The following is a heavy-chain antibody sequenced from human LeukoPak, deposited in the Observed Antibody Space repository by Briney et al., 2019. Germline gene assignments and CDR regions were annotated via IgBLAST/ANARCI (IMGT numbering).Heavy chain of an antibody. Sequence: SETLSLTCTVSGGSISSYYWSWIRQPPRKGLEWIGYIYYSGSTKYNPSFNSRVTMSVDTSKNQFSLKLTSVTAADTAVYFCAREGTTGWAFWGQGTQVTVSS. CDR1: GGSISSYY. D-gene: IGHD1-1*01. V-gene: IGHV4-59*01. J-gene: IGHJ4*02. CDR2: IYYSGST. CDR3: AREGTTGWAF.